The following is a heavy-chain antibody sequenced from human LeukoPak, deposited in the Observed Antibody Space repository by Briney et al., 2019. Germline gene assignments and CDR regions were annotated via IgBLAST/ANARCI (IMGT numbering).Heavy chain of an antibody. Sequence: SETLSLTCTVSGGSISSYYWSWIRQPPGKGLEWSGYIYYSGSTNYNPSLKSRVTISVDTSKNQFSLKLSSVTAADTAVYYCARVNDILTGYSFDYWGQGTLVTVSS. D-gene: IGHD3-9*01. J-gene: IGHJ4*02. V-gene: IGHV4-59*01. CDR3: ARVNDILTGYSFDY. CDR2: IYYSGST. CDR1: GGSISSYY.